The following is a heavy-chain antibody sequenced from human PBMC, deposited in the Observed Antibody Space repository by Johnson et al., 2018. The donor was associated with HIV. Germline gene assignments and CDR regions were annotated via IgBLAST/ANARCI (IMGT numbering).Heavy chain of an antibody. CDR2: IYSGDST. D-gene: IGHD1-26*01. Sequence: EVQLVESGGGLVQPGRSLRLSCAASGFTFSSNYMSCVRQAPGKGLEWVSVIYSGDSTYYADYVKGRFTISRDNAKNSLYLQMNSLRAEDTAVYYCAREGVWELYAFDIWGQGTMVTVSS. J-gene: IGHJ3*02. V-gene: IGHV3-66*01. CDR1: GFTFSSNY. CDR3: AREGVWELYAFDI.